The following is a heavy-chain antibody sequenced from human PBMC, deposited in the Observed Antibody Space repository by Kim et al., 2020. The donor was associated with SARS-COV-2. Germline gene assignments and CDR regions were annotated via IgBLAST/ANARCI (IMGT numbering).Heavy chain of an antibody. Sequence: GGSLRLSCAASGFTFSSYSMNWVRQAPGKGLEWVSSISSSSSYIYYADSVKGRFTISRDNAKNSLYLQMNSLRAEDTAVYYCARDPQQQLPGYYYYGMDVWGQGTTVTVSS. V-gene: IGHV3-21*01. CDR1: GFTFSSYS. J-gene: IGHJ6*02. CDR2: ISSSSSYI. CDR3: ARDPQQQLPGYYYYGMDV. D-gene: IGHD6-13*01.